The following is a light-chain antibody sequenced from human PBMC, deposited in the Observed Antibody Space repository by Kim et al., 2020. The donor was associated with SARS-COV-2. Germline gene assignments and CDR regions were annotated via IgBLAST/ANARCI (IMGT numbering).Light chain of an antibody. CDR2: GTS. J-gene: IGKJ1*01. CDR1: QSVSGSY. CDR3: QQYASAPWT. V-gene: IGKV3-20*01. Sequence: EIVLTQSPGTLSLSPGERATLSCRASQSVSGSYLAWYQQKPGQAPRLLIYGTSSRATGIPDRFSGSGSGTDFTLTISRLEPEDFAVYYCQQYASAPWTFGQGTTVDIK.